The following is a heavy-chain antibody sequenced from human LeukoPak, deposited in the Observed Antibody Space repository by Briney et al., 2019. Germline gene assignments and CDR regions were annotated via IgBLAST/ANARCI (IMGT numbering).Heavy chain of an antibody. CDR3: ARDLHPRLAGFFDY. CDR2: IYSGGNT. CDR1: GFTVISNY. Sequence: GGSLRLSCAASGFTVISNYMSWVRQAPGKGLEWVSVIYSGGNTYYADSVEGRFTISRDNSKNTLYLQMKTLEAEDTAVYYCARDLHPRLAGFFDYWGQGTLVTVSS. D-gene: IGHD3-3*02. J-gene: IGHJ4*02. V-gene: IGHV3-53*01.